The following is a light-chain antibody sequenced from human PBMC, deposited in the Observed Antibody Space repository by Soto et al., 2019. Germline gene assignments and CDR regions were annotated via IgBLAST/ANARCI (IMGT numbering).Light chain of an antibody. CDR3: QQYDNLPPFT. V-gene: IGKV1-33*01. J-gene: IGKJ3*01. Sequence: DIQMTQSPSSLSASVGARVSITCQASQDIRTSLSWFQQKPGRAPKLLIYGASYLETGVPSRFRGSGSGTDFSFTIRSLQPEDIATYYCQQYDNLPPFTFGPGTKVDIK. CDR1: QDIRTS. CDR2: GAS.